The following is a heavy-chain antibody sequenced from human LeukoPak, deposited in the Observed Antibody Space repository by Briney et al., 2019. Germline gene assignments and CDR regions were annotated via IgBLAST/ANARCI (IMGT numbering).Heavy chain of an antibody. V-gene: IGHV1-2*02. Sequence: GASVKVSCKASGYTFTGYYMFWVRQAPGQGLEWMGWINPNTGATKYAQNFQGRVTLTRDTSISPTFMELSSQRSDDTAFYYCARDERFCNGDNHYPDLGYWGQGTLVTVSS. CDR2: INPNTGAT. CDR1: GYTFTGYY. D-gene: IGHD2-15*01. CDR3: ARDERFCNGDNHYPDLGY. J-gene: IGHJ4*02.